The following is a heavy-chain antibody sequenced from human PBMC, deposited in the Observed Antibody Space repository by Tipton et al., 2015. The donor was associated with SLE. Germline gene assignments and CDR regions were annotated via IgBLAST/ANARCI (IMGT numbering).Heavy chain of an antibody. D-gene: IGHD6-13*01. CDR2: IYSSGST. CDR3: ARQLGAAYYYYGMDV. J-gene: IGHJ6*02. CDR1: GGSISSYY. V-gene: IGHV4-59*08. Sequence: TLSLTCTVSGGSISSYYWSWIRQPPGKGLEWVGYIYSSGSTNYNPSLKSRVTISVDTSKNQFSLKLSSVTAADTAVYYCARQLGAAYYYYGMDVWGQGTTVTVSS.